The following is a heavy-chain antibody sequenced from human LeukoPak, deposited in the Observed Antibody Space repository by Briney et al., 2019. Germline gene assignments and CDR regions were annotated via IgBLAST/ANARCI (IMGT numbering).Heavy chain of an antibody. J-gene: IGHJ4*02. CDR3: ARDREGRDYFDY. CDR1: GYTFTIYY. D-gene: IGHD1-26*01. CDR2: INPSGGSP. Sequence: GASVTVSCTASGYTFTIYYMQWVRQAPGQGLEWMGIINPSGGSPIYAQKFQGRVTMTRDTSTSTVYMELSSLRSEDTAVYYCARDREGRDYFDYWGQGTLVTVSS. V-gene: IGHV1-46*01.